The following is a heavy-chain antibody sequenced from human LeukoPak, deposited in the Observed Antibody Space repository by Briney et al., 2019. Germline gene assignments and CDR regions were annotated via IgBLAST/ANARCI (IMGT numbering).Heavy chain of an antibody. V-gene: IGHV4-39*01. J-gene: IGHJ4*02. D-gene: IGHD6-19*01. CDR3: ARQILAVAGYYFDY. Sequence: SETLSLTCTVSGGSISSSSYYWGWIRQPPEKGLEWIGSIYYSGSTYYNPSLKSRVTISVDTSKNQFSLKLSSVTAADTAVYYCARQILAVAGYYFDYWGQGTLVTVSS. CDR1: GGSISSSSYY. CDR2: IYYSGST.